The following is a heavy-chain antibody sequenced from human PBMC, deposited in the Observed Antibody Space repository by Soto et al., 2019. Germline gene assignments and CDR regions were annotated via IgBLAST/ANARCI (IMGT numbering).Heavy chain of an antibody. D-gene: IGHD3-10*01. CDR3: ARDALPVDYGSGSYSPYAFDI. Sequence: GGSLRLSCAASGFTFSSYSMNWVRQAPGKGLEWVSSISSSSSYIYYADSVKGRFTISRDNAKNSLYLQMNSLRAEDTAVYYCARDALPVDYGSGSYSPYAFDIWGQGTMVTVSS. CDR2: ISSSSSYI. V-gene: IGHV3-21*01. CDR1: GFTFSSYS. J-gene: IGHJ3*02.